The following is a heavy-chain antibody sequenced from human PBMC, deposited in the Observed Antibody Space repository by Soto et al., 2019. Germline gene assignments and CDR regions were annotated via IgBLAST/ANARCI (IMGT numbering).Heavy chain of an antibody. Sequence: ASVKVSCKASGYTFTGYYMHWVRQAPGQGLEWMGWINPNSGGTNYAQKFQGRVTMTRDTSISTAYMELSRLRSDDTAVYYCARDYSSSWYYYYGMDVWGQGTTVTVSS. CDR3: ARDYSSSWYYYYGMDV. V-gene: IGHV1-2*02. CDR1: GYTFTGYY. CDR2: INPNSGGT. J-gene: IGHJ6*02. D-gene: IGHD6-13*01.